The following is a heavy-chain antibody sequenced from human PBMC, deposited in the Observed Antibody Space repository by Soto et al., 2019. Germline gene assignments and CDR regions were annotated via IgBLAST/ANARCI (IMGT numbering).Heavy chain of an antibody. CDR1: GGPFSRGGYY. CDR3: ARETYGDYVGYFDP. CDR2: IFYTGST. V-gene: IGHV4-31*03. J-gene: IGHJ5*02. Sequence: SETLSLTCTVSGGPFSRGGYYWSWIRQHPGKGLECIGYIFYTGSTYYNPTLKSRVTMSVDTSKRQFSLNLSSLTAADTAVYYCARETYGDYVGYFDPWGQGTLVTVSS. D-gene: IGHD4-17*01.